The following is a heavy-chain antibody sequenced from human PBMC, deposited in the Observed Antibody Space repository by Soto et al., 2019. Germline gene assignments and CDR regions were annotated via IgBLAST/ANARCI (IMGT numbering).Heavy chain of an antibody. V-gene: IGHV3-53*04. D-gene: IGHD6-6*01. J-gene: IGHJ6*03. Sequence: GGSLRLSCAASGFTVSSNYMSWVRQAPGKGLEWVSVIYSGGSTYYADSVKGRFTISRHNSKNTLYLQMNSLRAEDTAVYYCARVSARRGGNDYYYYMDVWGKGTTVTVSS. CDR2: IYSGGST. CDR3: ARVSARRGGNDYYYYMDV. CDR1: GFTVSSNY.